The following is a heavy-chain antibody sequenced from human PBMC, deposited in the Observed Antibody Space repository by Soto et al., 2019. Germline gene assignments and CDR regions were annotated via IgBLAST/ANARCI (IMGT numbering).Heavy chain of an antibody. V-gene: IGHV3-30*18. CDR2: ISYDGSNK. CDR1: GFTFSSYG. Sequence: GSLRLSCAASGFTFSSYGMHWVRQAPGKGLEWVAVISYDGSNKYYADSVKGRFTISRDNSKNTLYLQMSSLRAEDTAVYYCAKDGGYSYAIDYWGQGTLVTVSS. J-gene: IGHJ4*02. CDR3: AKDGGYSYAIDY. D-gene: IGHD5-18*01.